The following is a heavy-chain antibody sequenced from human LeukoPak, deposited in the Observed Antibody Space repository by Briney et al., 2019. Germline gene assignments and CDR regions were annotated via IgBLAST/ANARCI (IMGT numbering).Heavy chain of an antibody. D-gene: IGHD3-22*01. Sequence: SETLSLPRTVSGGSLSSDYWSWVRKPPGKGLEWIWYIHYSGGTNYNPSLKSRATISLDTSKNQFSLELTSVTAADTAVYYCARSSRKGYYDSSGYCFDYWGQGTLVTVSS. J-gene: IGHJ4*02. CDR3: ARSSRKGYYDSSGYCFDY. V-gene: IGHV4-59*08. CDR1: GGSLSSDY. CDR2: IHYSGGT.